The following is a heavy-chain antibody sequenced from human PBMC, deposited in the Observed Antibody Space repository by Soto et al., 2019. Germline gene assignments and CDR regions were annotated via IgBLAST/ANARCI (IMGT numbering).Heavy chain of an antibody. J-gene: IGHJ4*02. V-gene: IGHV4-39*07. D-gene: IGHD3-22*01. CDR2: IYHTGSS. CDR3: ARNLFDSRGYPPEV. CDR1: NDSISDPIYY. Sequence: SEPMSLTSTVSNDSISDPIYYWGWISKPPGKGLEWIGSIYHTGSSYYKPSLKGRVSISVDKSKNQFSLNLDSVTAADTVVYYCARNLFDSRGYPPEVWGQGILVTVSS.